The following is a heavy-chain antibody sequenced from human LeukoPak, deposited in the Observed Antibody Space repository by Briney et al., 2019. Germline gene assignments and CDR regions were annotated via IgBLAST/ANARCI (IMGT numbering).Heavy chain of an antibody. CDR2: ISGSGVGT. D-gene: IGHD3-9*01. Sequence: GGSLRLSCAGSGFIFRNYAMSWVRQAPGMGLEWVSAISGSGVGTNYADSVKGRFTISRDNSRNTLYLQMNSLRAEDTAVYYCAKNGRDDHDKYFFDFWGQGTQVTVSS. V-gene: IGHV3-23*01. CDR1: GFIFRNYA. CDR3: AKNGRDDHDKYFFDF. J-gene: IGHJ4*02.